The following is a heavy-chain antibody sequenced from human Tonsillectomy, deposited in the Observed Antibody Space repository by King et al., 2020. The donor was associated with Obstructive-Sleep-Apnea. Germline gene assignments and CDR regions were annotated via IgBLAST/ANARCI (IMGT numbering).Heavy chain of an antibody. Sequence: LQLQESGPGLVKPSETLSLTCAVSGVSISSNYWWSWVRQPPGKGLEWIGEIYHSGGTNYNPSLKTRVTISVDKSKNHFSLKLSSVTAADTAVYYCAGAAVYDNSWYYFDYWGQGTLVTVSS. D-gene: IGHD6-13*01. V-gene: IGHV4-4*02. CDR2: IYHSGGT. J-gene: IGHJ4*02. CDR3: AGAAVYDNSWYYFDY. CDR1: GVSISSNYW.